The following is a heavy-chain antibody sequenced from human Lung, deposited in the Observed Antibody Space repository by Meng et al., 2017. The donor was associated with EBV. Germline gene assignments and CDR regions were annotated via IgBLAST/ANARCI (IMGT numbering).Heavy chain of an antibody. CDR3: ARVGAYCGGDCYHPR. CDR1: GGYLSSRNG. V-gene: IGHV4-4*02. Sequence: VQLQEEGPGLVKPSGILSLTCAAPGGYLSSRNGWSWVRQPPGKGLEWIGEIYHSGSTNYNPSLKRRVTISVDESKNQFSLRLSSVTAADTAVYYCARVGAYCGGDCYHPRWGQGTLVTVSS. J-gene: IGHJ4*02. CDR2: IYHSGST. D-gene: IGHD2-21*02.